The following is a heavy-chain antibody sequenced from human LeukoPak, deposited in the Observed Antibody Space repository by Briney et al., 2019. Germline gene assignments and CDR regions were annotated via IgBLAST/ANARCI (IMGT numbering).Heavy chain of an antibody. V-gene: IGHV4-39*07. D-gene: IGHD3-10*01. CDR1: GGSISSTGYY. CDR3: ASTGYGSGNSRFDY. Sequence: SETLSLTCTVSGGSISSTGYYWGWVRQPPGKGLEWIGSMYYRGTTYHNAFLKSRVTISVDTSKNQFSLNLSSVSAADTAVYYCASTGYGSGNSRFDYWGQGTLVTVSS. CDR2: MYYRGTT. J-gene: IGHJ4*02.